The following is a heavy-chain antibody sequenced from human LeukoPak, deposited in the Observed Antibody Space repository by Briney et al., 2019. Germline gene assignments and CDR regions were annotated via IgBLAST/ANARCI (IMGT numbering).Heavy chain of an antibody. CDR2: IKQDGSEK. Sequence: GGSLRLSCAASGFTFSSYSMNWVRQAPGKGLGWVANIKQDGSEKNYVDSVKGRFTISRDNAKNSLYLQMNSLRAEDTAVYYCARKGGYRDAFDIWGQGTMVTVSS. CDR1: GFTFSSYS. V-gene: IGHV3-7*01. J-gene: IGHJ3*02. CDR3: ARKGGYRDAFDI. D-gene: IGHD3-16*01.